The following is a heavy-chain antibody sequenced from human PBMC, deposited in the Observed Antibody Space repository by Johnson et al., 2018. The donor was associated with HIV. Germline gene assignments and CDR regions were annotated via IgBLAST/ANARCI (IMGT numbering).Heavy chain of an antibody. J-gene: IGHJ3*02. Sequence: VQLVESGGGLVQPGGSLRLSCAASGFTCSSYWMRWVRQAPGKGLEWVAKIKQEGSEKYYVASVTGRFTISRYNAKNSLYLQMNSLRAEDKALYLCGRGRLGDPFPGAFDIWGQWTMVTVSS. CDR2: IKQEGSEK. CDR1: GFTCSSYW. V-gene: IGHV3-7*04. CDR3: GRGRLGDPFPGAFDI. D-gene: IGHD3-16*01.